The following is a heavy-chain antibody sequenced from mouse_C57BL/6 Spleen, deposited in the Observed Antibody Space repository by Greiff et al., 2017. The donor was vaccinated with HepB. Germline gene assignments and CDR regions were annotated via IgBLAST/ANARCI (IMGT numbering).Heavy chain of an antibody. Sequence: QVQLQQPGAELVMPGASVKLSCKASGYTFTSYWMHWVKQRPGQGLEWIGEIDPSDSYTNYNQKFKGKSTLTVDKSSSTAYMQLSSLTSEDSAVYYCARSRGNDGYSAAYWGQGTLVTVSA. J-gene: IGHJ3*01. D-gene: IGHD2-3*01. CDR2: IDPSDSYT. V-gene: IGHV1-69*01. CDR1: GYTFTSYW. CDR3: ARSRGNDGYSAAY.